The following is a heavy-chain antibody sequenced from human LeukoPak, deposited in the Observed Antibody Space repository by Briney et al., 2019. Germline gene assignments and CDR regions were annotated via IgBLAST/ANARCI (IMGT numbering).Heavy chain of an antibody. D-gene: IGHD1-26*01. CDR1: GFTFSSYA. CDR2: ISGSGDST. J-gene: IGHJ4*02. CDR3: ARVSIRWELLGPGDY. V-gene: IGHV3-23*01. Sequence: GGSLRLSCAASGFTFSSYAMTWVRQAPGKGLEWVSTISGSGDSTNYADSVKGRFTISRDNSKNALYLQMNSLRAEDTAVYYCARVSIRWELLGPGDYWGQGTLVTVSS.